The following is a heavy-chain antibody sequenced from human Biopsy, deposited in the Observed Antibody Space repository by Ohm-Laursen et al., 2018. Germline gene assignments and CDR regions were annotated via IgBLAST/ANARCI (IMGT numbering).Heavy chain of an antibody. V-gene: IGHV1-69*04. CDR1: GDTFNKYG. D-gene: IGHD3-10*01. Sequence: SVKVSCKASGDTFNKYGIFWVRQAPGQGLEWMGRIIPIVDIVNYAQRFQGRVTMTADKPTSTAYLDLSSLISEDTAVYYCARGGSGSGYYGMDVWDQGTTVTVSS. CDR3: ARGGSGSGYYGMDV. J-gene: IGHJ6*02. CDR2: IIPIVDIV.